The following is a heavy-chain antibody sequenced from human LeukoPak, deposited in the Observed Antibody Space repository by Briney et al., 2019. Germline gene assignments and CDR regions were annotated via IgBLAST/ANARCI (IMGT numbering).Heavy chain of an antibody. D-gene: IGHD6-19*01. CDR3: ARGVIEAAGRGEFDY. Sequence: SQTLSPTCAISGDSVSSNSAAWNWIRQSPSRGLEWLGRTYYRSKWYNDYAVSVKSRITINPDTSRNQFSLQLNSVTPEDTAVYYCARGVIEAAGRGEFDYWGQGTLVTVSS. CDR2: TYYRSKWYN. V-gene: IGHV6-1*01. J-gene: IGHJ4*02. CDR1: GDSVSSNSAA.